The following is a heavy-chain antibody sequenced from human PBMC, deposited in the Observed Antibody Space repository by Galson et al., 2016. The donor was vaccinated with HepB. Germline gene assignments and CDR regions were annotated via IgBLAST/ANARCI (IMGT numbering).Heavy chain of an antibody. J-gene: IGHJ4*02. CDR1: GYSISSGGYY. D-gene: IGHD3-10*01. Sequence: TLSLTCTVSGYSISSGGYYWSWIRQHPGKGLEWIGYIYHSGSTYYNPSLKSRVTISVDTSKNQFSLKLSSVTAADTAVYFCARDRSSGSGSFGYWGQGTLVTVSS. V-gene: IGHV4-31*03. CDR3: ARDRSSGSGSFGY. CDR2: IYHSGST.